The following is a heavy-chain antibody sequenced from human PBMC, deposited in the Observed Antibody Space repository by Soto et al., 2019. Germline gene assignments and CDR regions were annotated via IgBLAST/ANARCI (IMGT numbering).Heavy chain of an antibody. CDR2: ISSNSGAI. Sequence: GGSLRLSCVASGFIFEDYDMYWVRQVPGKGLEWVSSISSNSGAIKYADSVKGRFTLSRDNAKNSMYLEMNSLRVEDTAFYFCVNGPFSSSKVIFDYWGQGTLVTVSS. V-gene: IGHV3-9*01. J-gene: IGHJ4*02. D-gene: IGHD6-6*01. CDR1: GFIFEDYD. CDR3: VNGPFSSSKVIFDY.